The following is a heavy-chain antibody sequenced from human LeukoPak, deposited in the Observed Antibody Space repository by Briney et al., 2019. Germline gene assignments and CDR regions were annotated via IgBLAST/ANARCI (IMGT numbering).Heavy chain of an antibody. Sequence: GGSLRLSCAASGFTFSSYAISWVRQAPGQGLEWMGRIIPILGIANYAQKFQGRVTITADKSTSTAYMELSSLRSEDTAVYYCARDGNIAVAGTYYYYYYGMDVWGQGTTVTVSS. V-gene: IGHV1-69*04. CDR1: GFTFSSYA. D-gene: IGHD6-19*01. J-gene: IGHJ6*02. CDR2: IIPILGIA. CDR3: ARDGNIAVAGTYYYYYYGMDV.